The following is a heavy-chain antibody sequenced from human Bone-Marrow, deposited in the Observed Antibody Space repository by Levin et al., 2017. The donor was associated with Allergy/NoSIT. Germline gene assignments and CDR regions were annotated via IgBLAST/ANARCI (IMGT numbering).Heavy chain of an antibody. CDR3: STGDYFDY. V-gene: IGHV3-15*01. J-gene: IGHJ4*02. CDR1: GFIFNKAW. Sequence: GGSLRLSCAASGFIFNKAWMNWVRQPPGKGLEWVGRIKAKTDGGTRDYAAPVNDRFTISRDESENTLYLQMNSLKTEDTAIYYCSTGDYFDYWGQGTLVTVSS. CDR2: IKAKTDGGTR.